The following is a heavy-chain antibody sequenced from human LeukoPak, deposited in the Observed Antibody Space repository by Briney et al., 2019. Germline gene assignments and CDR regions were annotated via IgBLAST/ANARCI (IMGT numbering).Heavy chain of an antibody. D-gene: IGHD6-6*01. CDR2: ISYDGSNK. CDR3: AKMLYSSSSEALYYYYYGMDV. CDR1: GITFSSYG. Sequence: GGSLRLSCAASGITFSSYGMHWVRQAPGKGLEWVAVISYDGSNKYYADSVKGRFTISRDNSKNTLYLQMNSLRAEDTAVYYCAKMLYSSSSEALYYYYYGMDVWGQGTTVTVSS. J-gene: IGHJ6*02. V-gene: IGHV3-30*18.